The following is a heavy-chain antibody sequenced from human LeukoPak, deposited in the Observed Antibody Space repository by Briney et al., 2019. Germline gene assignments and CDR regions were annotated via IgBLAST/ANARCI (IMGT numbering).Heavy chain of an antibody. V-gene: IGHV4-59*12. J-gene: IGHJ4*02. CDR2: IYYSGST. Sequence: SETLSLTCTVSGGSISSYYWSWIRQPPGKGLEWIGYIYYSGSTNYNPSLKSRVTMSVDTSENQFSLKLSSVTAADTAVYYCARGPTTVTRAFDYWGQGTLVTVSS. CDR3: ARGPTTVTRAFDY. D-gene: IGHD4-17*01. CDR1: GGSISSYY.